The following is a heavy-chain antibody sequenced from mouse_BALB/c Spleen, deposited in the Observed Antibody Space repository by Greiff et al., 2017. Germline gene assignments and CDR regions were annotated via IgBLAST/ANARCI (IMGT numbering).Heavy chain of an antibody. Sequence: EVQLQQSGGDLVKPGGSLKLSCAASGFTFSSYGMSWVRQTPDKRLEWVATISSGGSYTYYPDSVKGRFTISRDNAKNTLYLQMSSLKSEDTAMYYCARRGFDYYGSSYAYWGQGTLVTVSA. CDR1: GFTFSSYG. CDR3: ARRGFDYYGSSYAY. CDR2: ISSGGSYT. D-gene: IGHD1-1*01. V-gene: IGHV5-6*01. J-gene: IGHJ3*01.